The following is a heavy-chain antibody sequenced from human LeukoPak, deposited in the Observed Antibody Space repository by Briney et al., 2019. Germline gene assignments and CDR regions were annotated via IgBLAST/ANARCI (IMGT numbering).Heavy chain of an antibody. J-gene: IGHJ4*02. CDR1: GFTFSNYA. CDR3: AKDGGATVFYYFDY. CDR2: ISGSSGGT. Sequence: SGGSLRLSCAASGFTFSNYAMSWVRQAPGKGLEWVSGISGSSGGTNYADPVKGRFTISRDNSRNTLYLQMNSLRAEDTAAYYCAKDGGATVFYYFDYWGQGTLVTVSS. D-gene: IGHD1-1*01. V-gene: IGHV3-23*01.